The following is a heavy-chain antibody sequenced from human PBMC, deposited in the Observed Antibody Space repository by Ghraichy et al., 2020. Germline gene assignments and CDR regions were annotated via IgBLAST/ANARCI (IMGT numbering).Heavy chain of an antibody. V-gene: IGHV3-7*01. D-gene: IGHD1-26*01. Sequence: GGSLRLSCAASGFTFSSYWMSWVRQDPGKGLEWVANIKQDGSEKYYVDSVKGRFTISRDNAKNSLYLQMNSLRAEDTAVYYCASEWDYYYYMDVWGKGTTVTVSS. J-gene: IGHJ6*03. CDR1: GFTFSSYW. CDR3: ASEWDYYYYMDV. CDR2: IKQDGSEK.